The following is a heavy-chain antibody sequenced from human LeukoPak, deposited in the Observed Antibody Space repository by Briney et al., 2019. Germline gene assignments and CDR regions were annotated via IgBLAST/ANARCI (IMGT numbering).Heavy chain of an antibody. V-gene: IGHV3-53*01. J-gene: IGHJ3*02. D-gene: IGHD5-18*01. CDR2: IYSGGST. CDR3: ARDDDTAMVTGAFDI. Sequence: TGGSLRLSCAASGFTVSSNYMSWVRQAPGKGLEWVSLIYSGGSTYYADSVKGRFTISRDNSKNTLYLQMNSLRAEDTAVYYCARDDDTAMVTGAFDIWGQGTMVTVSS. CDR1: GFTVSSNY.